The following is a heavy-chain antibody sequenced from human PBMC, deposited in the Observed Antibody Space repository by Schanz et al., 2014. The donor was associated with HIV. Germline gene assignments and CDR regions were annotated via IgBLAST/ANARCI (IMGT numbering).Heavy chain of an antibody. D-gene: IGHD6-19*01. CDR1: GFRFRSYW. CDR3: ARGRRGAVAGSSDY. Sequence: DVQLVESGGSLVQPGGSLRLSCAASGFRFRSYWMSWVRQAPGTGLEWVANIKQDGSEKYYVDSVKGRFTISRDNTENSLYLQMNSLRAEDTAVYYCARGRRGAVAGSSDYWGQGTLVTVSS. V-gene: IGHV3-7*01. CDR2: IKQDGSEK. J-gene: IGHJ4*02.